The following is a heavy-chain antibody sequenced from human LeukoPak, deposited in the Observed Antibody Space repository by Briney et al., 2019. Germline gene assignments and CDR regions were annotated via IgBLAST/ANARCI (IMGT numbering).Heavy chain of an antibody. CDR2: INPSGGST. V-gene: IGHV1-46*01. D-gene: IGHD4-17*01. J-gene: IGHJ4*02. Sequence: ASVKVSCKAFGYTFTSNYMHWVRQAPGQGLEWMGIINPSGGSTSYAQKFQGRVTMTRDMSTSTVYMELSSLRSADTAVYYCARGDRATVTLYWGQGTLVTVST. CDR1: GYTFTSNY. CDR3: ARGDRATVTLY.